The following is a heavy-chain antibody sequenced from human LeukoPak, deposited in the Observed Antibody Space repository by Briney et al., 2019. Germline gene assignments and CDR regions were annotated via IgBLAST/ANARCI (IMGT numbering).Heavy chain of an antibody. J-gene: IGHJ4*02. V-gene: IGHV3-74*01. D-gene: IGHD1-14*01. CDR2: INTDGSST. CDR1: RFTFRSYW. CDR3: ASRTGVY. Sequence: PGGSLRLSCAASRFTFRSYWMHWVRQAPGKGLVWVSRINTDGSSTTYADSVKGRFTITRDNAKNTLYLQMNSMRAEDTAVYYCASRTGVYWGQGTLVTVSS.